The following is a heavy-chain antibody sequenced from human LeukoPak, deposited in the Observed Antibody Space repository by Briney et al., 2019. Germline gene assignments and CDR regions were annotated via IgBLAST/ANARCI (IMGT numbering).Heavy chain of an antibody. Sequence: GGSLRLSCAASGFTFSDYYMSWIRQAPGKGLEWVSYISSSGSTIYYADSVKGRFTISRDNAKNSLYLQMNSLGAEDTAVYYCARVSGYYGSGSKTYYFDYWGQGTLVTVSS. CDR2: ISSSGSTI. V-gene: IGHV3-11*01. CDR1: GFTFSDYY. D-gene: IGHD3-10*01. J-gene: IGHJ4*02. CDR3: ARVSGYYGSGSKTYYFDY.